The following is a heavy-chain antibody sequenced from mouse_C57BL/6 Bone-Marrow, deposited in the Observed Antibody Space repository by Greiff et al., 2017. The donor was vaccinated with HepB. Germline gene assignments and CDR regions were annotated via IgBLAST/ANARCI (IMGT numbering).Heavy chain of an antibody. CDR3: ARQVYYYGSTPYWYFDV. D-gene: IGHD1-1*01. CDR2: IYPGSGNT. V-gene: IGHV1-84*01. CDR1: GYTFTDYY. J-gene: IGHJ1*03. Sequence: QVQLKESGPELVKPGASVKISCKASGYTFTDYYINWVKQRPGQGLEWIGWIYPGSGNTKYNEKFKGKATLTVDTSSSTAYMQLSSLTSEDSAVYFCARQVYYYGSTPYWYFDVWGTGTTVTVCS.